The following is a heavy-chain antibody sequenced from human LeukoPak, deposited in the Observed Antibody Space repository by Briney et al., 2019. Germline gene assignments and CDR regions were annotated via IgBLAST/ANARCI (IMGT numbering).Heavy chain of an antibody. V-gene: IGHV4-59*01. CDR3: ARVKRDIVVAPAATSRFYYYYYMDV. CDR2: IFYTGST. J-gene: IGHJ6*03. CDR1: GVSISGNY. Sequence: PSETLSLTCTVSGVSISGNYWSWIRQPPGKGLEWIGYIFYTGSTNYNPSLQSRVTISVDTSKNQFSLKLSSVTAADTAVYSCARVKRDIVVAPAATSRFYYYYYMDVWGKGTTVTVSS. D-gene: IGHD2-2*01.